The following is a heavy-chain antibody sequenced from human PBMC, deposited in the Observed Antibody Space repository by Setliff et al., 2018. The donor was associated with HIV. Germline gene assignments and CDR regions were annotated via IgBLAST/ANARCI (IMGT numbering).Heavy chain of an antibody. D-gene: IGHD2-21*01. CDR2: IIPMFGAA. Sequence: SVKVSCKASGGTFSSYAISWVRQAPGQGLEWMGGIIPMFGAANYAQKFQGGVTITTDGSTSTAYMELSRLRSDDTAVYYCARGYSRTRDYYYKDVWGKGTTVTVSS. CDR3: ARGYSRTRDYYYKDV. CDR1: GGTFSSYA. V-gene: IGHV1-69*05. J-gene: IGHJ6*03.